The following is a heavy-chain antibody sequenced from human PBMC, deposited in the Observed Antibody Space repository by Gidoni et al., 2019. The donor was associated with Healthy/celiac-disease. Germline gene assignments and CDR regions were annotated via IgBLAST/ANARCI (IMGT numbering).Heavy chain of an antibody. CDR3: TREEIAAFYYFDY. CDR1: GLPFGDYA. V-gene: IGHV3-49*03. CDR2: IRSKAYGGTT. J-gene: IGHJ4*02. Sequence: EVQLVESGGGLVQPGRSLRLSCTASGLPFGDYAMSWFRQAPGKGLEWVGFIRSKAYGGTTEYAASVKGRFTISRDDSKSIAYLQMNSLKTEDTAVYYCTREEIAAFYYFDYWGQGTLVTVSS. D-gene: IGHD6-25*01.